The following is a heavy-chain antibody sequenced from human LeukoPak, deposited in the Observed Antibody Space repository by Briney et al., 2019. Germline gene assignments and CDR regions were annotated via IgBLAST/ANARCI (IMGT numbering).Heavy chain of an antibody. J-gene: IGHJ5*02. Sequence: ASVKVSCKASGYTFTGYYMHWVRQAPGQGLEWMGWINPNSGGTNYAQKFQSRVTMTRDTSISTAYMELSRLRSDDTAVYYCARDFVAVAGNWFDPWGQGTLVTVSS. V-gene: IGHV1-2*02. CDR2: INPNSGGT. D-gene: IGHD6-19*01. CDR1: GYTFTGYY. CDR3: ARDFVAVAGNWFDP.